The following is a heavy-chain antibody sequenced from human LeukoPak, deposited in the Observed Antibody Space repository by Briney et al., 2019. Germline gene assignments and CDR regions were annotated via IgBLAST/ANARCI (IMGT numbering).Heavy chain of an antibody. Sequence: GGSLRLSCEASGFNFSSYGMHWVRQAPGKGLEWVAVLSADGSHKQFADSVKDRFAISRDNAQNSLFLQMNSLRAEDTAVYYCATLNGDYDDYWGQGTLVAVSS. J-gene: IGHJ4*02. CDR2: LSADGSHK. CDR1: GFNFSSYG. CDR3: ATLNGDYDDY. D-gene: IGHD4-17*01. V-gene: IGHV3-30*03.